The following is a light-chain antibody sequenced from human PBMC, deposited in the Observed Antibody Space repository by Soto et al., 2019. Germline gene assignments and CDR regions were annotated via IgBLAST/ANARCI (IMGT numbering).Light chain of an antibody. V-gene: IGKV1-5*01. CDR2: DAS. CDR3: QQYKSYKT. J-gene: IGKJ1*01. Sequence: DIPMTQSPSTLSASVGDRVTITCRASQTISSGLTWYQQKPGEAPKVLIYDASTLESGVPSRFSGSGSGTEFTLTISSLQPDDFATYYCQQYKSYKTFGQGTKV. CDR1: QTISSG.